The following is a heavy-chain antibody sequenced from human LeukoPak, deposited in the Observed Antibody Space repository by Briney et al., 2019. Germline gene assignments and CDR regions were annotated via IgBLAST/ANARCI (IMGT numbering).Heavy chain of an antibody. D-gene: IGHD1-26*01. CDR1: GGSISSYY. CDR2: IFYSGRT. J-gene: IGHJ6*03. CDR3: ARMVGWGARRYYYYYMDV. Sequence: PSETLSLTCTVSGGSISSYYWNWIRQPPGKGLEWIGYIFYSGRTSYNPSLKSRVTLSVDTSKNWFSLRLTSVTAADTAVYYCARMVGWGARRYYYYYMDVWGKGTTVTISS. V-gene: IGHV4-59*01.